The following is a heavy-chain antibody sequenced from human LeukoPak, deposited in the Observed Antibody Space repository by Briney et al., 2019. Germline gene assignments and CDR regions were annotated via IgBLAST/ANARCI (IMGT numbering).Heavy chain of an antibody. CDR1: GFTFSGSA. V-gene: IGHV3-30*04. J-gene: IGHJ4*02. CDR2: ISYDGSNK. CDR3: AKDLYHYDSSGYPGDY. Sequence: GGSLRLSCAASGFTFSGSAMHWVRQAPGKGLEWVALISYDGSNKYYADSVKGRFTISRDNSKNTLYLQMNSLRAEDTAVYYCAKDLYHYDSSGYPGDYWGQGTLVTVSS. D-gene: IGHD3-22*01.